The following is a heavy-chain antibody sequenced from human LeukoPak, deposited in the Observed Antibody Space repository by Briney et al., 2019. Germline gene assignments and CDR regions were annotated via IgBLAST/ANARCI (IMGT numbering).Heavy chain of an antibody. J-gene: IGHJ6*03. Sequence: SETLSLTCAVYGGSFSGYYWSWIRQPPGKGLEWIGEINHSGSTNYNPSLKSRVTISVDTSKNQFSLKLSSVTAADTAVYYCAGGCTSCYSWDENYYYYMDVWGKGTTVTVSS. D-gene: IGHD2-2*02. CDR1: GGSFSGYY. CDR3: AGGCTSCYSWDENYYYYMDV. V-gene: IGHV4-34*01. CDR2: INHSGST.